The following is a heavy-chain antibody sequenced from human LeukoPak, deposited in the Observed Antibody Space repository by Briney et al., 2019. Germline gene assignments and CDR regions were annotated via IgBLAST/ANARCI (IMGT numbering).Heavy chain of an antibody. Sequence: GGSLRLSCAASGFTFSSYGMHWVRQAPGKGLEWVAFIRYDGSNKYYADSVKGRFTISRDNSKNTLYLQLNSLRTEDTAVCYCARDCYNNYDVGFWGQGTLVTVSS. CDR1: GFTFSSYG. D-gene: IGHD4-11*01. CDR2: IRYDGSNK. J-gene: IGHJ4*02. CDR3: ARDCYNNYDVGF. V-gene: IGHV3-30*02.